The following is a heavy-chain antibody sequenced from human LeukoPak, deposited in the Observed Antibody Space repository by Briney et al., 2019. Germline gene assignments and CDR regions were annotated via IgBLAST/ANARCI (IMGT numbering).Heavy chain of an antibody. CDR2: ISYDGSNK. D-gene: IGHD2-21*02. CDR1: GFTFSSYA. Sequence: GGSLRLSCAASGFTFSSYAMHWVRQAPGKGLEWVAVISYDGSNKYYADSVKGRFTISRDNSKNTLYLQMNSLRAEDTAVYYCAKDRLVVVTTHFDYWGQGTLVTVSS. CDR3: AKDRLVVVTTHFDY. J-gene: IGHJ4*02. V-gene: IGHV3-30*04.